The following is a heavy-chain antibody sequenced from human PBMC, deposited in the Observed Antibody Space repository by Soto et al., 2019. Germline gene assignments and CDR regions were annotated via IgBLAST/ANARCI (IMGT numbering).Heavy chain of an antibody. Sequence: GGSLRLSCAASGFTFDDYTMHWVRQAPGKGLEWVSLISWDGGSTYYADSVKGRFTISRDNSKNSLYLQMNSLRTEDTALYYCAKDFHPRYYYYGVDVWGQGTTVTVS. CDR1: GFTFDDYT. CDR2: ISWDGGST. J-gene: IGHJ6*02. V-gene: IGHV3-43*01. CDR3: AKDFHPRYYYYGVDV.